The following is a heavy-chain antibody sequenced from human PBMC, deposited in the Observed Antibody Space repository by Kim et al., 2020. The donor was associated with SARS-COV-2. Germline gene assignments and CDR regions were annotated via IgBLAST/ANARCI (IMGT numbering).Heavy chain of an antibody. V-gene: IGHV3-23*01. J-gene: IGHJ4*02. CDR2: ITASGSVA. Sequence: GSLRLSCAASGFTFSNYAMNWVRQAPGKGLECISTITASGSVAYYADSVKGRFTISRDNSKNTLFLQLSSLRAEDTALYYCAKDVHYYDTGAFDYWGQGTPVTVSS. D-gene: IGHD3-22*01. CDR3: AKDVHYYDTGAFDY. CDR1: GFTFSNYA.